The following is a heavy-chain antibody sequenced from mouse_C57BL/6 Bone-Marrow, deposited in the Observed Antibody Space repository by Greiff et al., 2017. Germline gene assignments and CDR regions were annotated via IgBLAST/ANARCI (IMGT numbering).Heavy chain of an antibody. D-gene: IGHD2-10*02. J-gene: IGHJ3*01. CDR3: AGGESVWSAWFAY. V-gene: IGHV1-81*01. CDR2: IYPRSGNT. CDR1: GYTFTSYG. Sequence: QVQLQQSGAELARPGASVKLSCKASGYTFTSYGISWVKQRTGQGLEWIGEIYPRSGNTYYNEKFKGKATLTADKSSSTAYMELRSLTSEGSAVYFCAGGESVWSAWFAYWGQGTLVTVSA.